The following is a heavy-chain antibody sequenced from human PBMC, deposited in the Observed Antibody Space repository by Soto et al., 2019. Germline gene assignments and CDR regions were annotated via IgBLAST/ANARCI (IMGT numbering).Heavy chain of an antibody. CDR3: IAAAGNPGYYYGMDV. CDR1: GFTFSNAW. J-gene: IGHJ6*02. Sequence: EVQLVESGGGLVKPGGSLRLSCAASGFTFSNAWMSWVRQAPGKGLEWVGRIKSKTDGGTTDYAAPVKGRFTISRDDSKNTLYLQMNSLTTEDTAVYYCIAAAGNPGYYYGMDVWGQGTTVTVSS. CDR2: IKSKTDGGTT. D-gene: IGHD6-13*01. V-gene: IGHV3-15*01.